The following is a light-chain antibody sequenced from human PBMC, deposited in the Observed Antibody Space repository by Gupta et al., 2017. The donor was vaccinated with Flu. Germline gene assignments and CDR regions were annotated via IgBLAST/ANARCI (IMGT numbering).Light chain of an antibody. CDR2: ENN. V-gene: IGLV1-51*02. J-gene: IGLJ2*01. CDR3: GTWDSSLSAGV. Sequence: HSTGTEPRSVSAAPGQKVTISCSGSSSNSGNNYVSWYQQLPGTAPKLLIYENNKRPSGITDRFSGSKSGTSATLAITGLQTGDEADYYCGTWDSSLSAGVFGGGTKVTVL. CDR1: SSNSGNNY.